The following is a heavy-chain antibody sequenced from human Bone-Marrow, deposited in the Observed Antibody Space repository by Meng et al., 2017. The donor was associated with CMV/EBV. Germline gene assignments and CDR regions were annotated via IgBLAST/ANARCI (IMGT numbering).Heavy chain of an antibody. CDR1: GITVSSNY. CDR3: ARAPVVPAADTYYYYGMDV. D-gene: IGHD2-2*01. Sequence: GESLKISCAASGITVSSNYMSWVRQAPGKGLEWVSVIYSGGSTYYADSVKGRFTISRDNSKNTLYLQMNSLRAEDTAVYYCARAPVVPAADTYYYYGMDVWGQGTTVTVSS. V-gene: IGHV3-66*02. CDR2: IYSGGST. J-gene: IGHJ6*02.